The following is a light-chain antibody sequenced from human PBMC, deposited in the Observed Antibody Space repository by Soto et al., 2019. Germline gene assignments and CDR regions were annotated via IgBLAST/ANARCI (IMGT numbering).Light chain of an antibody. J-gene: IGKJ3*01. CDR2: GAS. CDR1: QSVSSN. Sequence: EIVMTQSPATLSVSPGERATLSCRASQSVSSNLAWYQQKPGQAPRLVIYGASTRATGIPARFSGSGSGTDFTLTISRLQSEDFAVYYCQQYHNWPPETFGPGTKVDIK. CDR3: QQYHNWPPET. V-gene: IGKV3-15*01.